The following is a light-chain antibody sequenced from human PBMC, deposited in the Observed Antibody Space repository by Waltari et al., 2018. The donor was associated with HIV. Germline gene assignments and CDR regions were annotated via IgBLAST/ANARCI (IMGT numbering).Light chain of an antibody. CDR2: DVS. CDR3: CSYAGSSTLL. CDR1: SSDLAGYTY. Sequence: QSALTQPASVSGHPGQSITISCTGASSDLAGYTYDSCHQPHPGKAPTLMIYDVSERPSGVSNRFSGSKSGNTASLTISGLQAEDEADYYCCSYAGSSTLLFGGGTKVTVL. V-gene: IGLV2-23*02. J-gene: IGLJ3*02.